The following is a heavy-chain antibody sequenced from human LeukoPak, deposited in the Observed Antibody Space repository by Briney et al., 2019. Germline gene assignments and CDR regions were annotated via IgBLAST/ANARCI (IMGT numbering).Heavy chain of an antibody. D-gene: IGHD1-1*01. CDR1: GGSISSYY. CDR2: ISYSGGT. Sequence: SETLSLTCTVSGGSISSYYWSWIRQPPGKGLEWIGYISYSGGTNFNPSLKSRVTISVDTSKNQFSLKLSSVTAADTAVYYCAREGTAGTNLNWFDPWGQGTLVTVSS. CDR3: AREGTAGTNLNWFDP. J-gene: IGHJ5*02. V-gene: IGHV4-59*01.